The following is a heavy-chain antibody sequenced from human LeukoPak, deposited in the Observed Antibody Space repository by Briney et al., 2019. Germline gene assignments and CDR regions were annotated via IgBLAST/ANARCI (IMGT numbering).Heavy chain of an antibody. CDR2: ISTTGRTI. V-gene: IGHV3-48*03. J-gene: IGHJ4*02. D-gene: IGHD4-17*01. CDR3: ARGATVTYYFDF. CDR1: GFTFSDYE. Sequence: GGSLRLSCVVSGFTFSDYEMNWIRQAPGKGLEWVAYISTTGRTIYYADSVKGRFTVSRNIAKNSLFLQMDSLTAGDTAVYYCARGATVTYYFDFWGQGTLVSVSS.